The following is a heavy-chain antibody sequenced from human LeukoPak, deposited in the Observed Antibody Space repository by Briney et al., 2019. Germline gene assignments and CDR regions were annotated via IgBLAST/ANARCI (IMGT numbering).Heavy chain of an antibody. D-gene: IGHD3-22*01. CDR2: IRSKANSYAT. J-gene: IGHJ4*02. V-gene: IGHV3-73*01. CDR1: GFTFSGSA. CDR3: TGSYYYDSSGYYSFDY. Sequence: GGSLRLSCAASGFTFSGSAMHWVRQASRKGLEWVGRIRSKANSYATAYAASVKGRFTISRDDSKNTAYLQMNSLKTEDTAVYYCTGSYYYDSSGYYSFDYWGQGTLVTVSS.